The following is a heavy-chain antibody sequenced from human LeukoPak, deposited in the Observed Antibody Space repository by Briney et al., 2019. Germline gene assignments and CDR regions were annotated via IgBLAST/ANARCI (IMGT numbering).Heavy chain of an antibody. CDR1: GGSISSYY. V-gene: IGHV4-59*01. CDR3: AREDSTGWYNYGLDV. CDR2: IYYSGST. J-gene: IGHJ6*02. Sequence: PSETLSLTCTVSGGSISSYYWSWIRQPPGKGLEWIGYIYYSGSTNYNPSLKSRVTISVDTSKNQFSLKLSSVTAVDTAVYYCAREDSTGWYNYGLDVWGQGTTVTVSS. D-gene: IGHD6-19*01.